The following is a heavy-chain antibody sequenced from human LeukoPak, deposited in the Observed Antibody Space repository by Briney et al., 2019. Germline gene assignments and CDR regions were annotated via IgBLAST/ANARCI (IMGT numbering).Heavy chain of an antibody. J-gene: IGHJ5*02. CDR2: IYYSGST. CDR3: ARDCPAAAGTRWLDP. CDR1: GGSISSGGYY. V-gene: IGHV4-31*03. D-gene: IGHD6-13*01. Sequence: PSQTLSLTCTVSGGSISSGGYYWSWIRQHPGKGLEWIGYIYYSGSTYYNPSLKSRVTISVDTSKNQFSLKLSSVTAADTAVYYCARDCPAAAGTRWLDPWGQGTLVTVSS.